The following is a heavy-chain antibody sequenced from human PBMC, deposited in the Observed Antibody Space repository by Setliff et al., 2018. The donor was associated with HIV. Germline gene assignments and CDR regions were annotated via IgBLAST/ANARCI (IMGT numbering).Heavy chain of an antibody. CDR1: GDPVSTRNSS. J-gene: IGHJ5*02. CDR3: VKHVDSDFSGDPDWFDP. CDR2: FSYNGGR. Sequence: PSETLSLTCTVSGDPVSTRNSSWGWIRQPPGKGLEWIGSFSYNGGRRYTPSLKSRVTISADTSKNQFSLNLNSVTAADTAVYYCVKHVDSDFSGDPDWFDPWGQGIPVTVSS. D-gene: IGHD2-15*01. V-gene: IGHV4-39*01.